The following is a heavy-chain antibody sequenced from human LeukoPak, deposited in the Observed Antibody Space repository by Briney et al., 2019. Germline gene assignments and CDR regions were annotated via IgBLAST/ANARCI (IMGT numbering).Heavy chain of an antibody. V-gene: IGHV4-59*08. D-gene: IGHD6-13*01. CDR3: ARGPQPNSLPDFDY. CDR1: GGSISSYY. Sequence: SETLSLTCTVSGGSISSYYWSWIRQPPGKGLEWIGYIYYSGSTNYNPSLKSRVTISVDTSKNQFSLKLSSVTAADTAVYYCARGPQPNSLPDFDYWGQGTLVTVSS. J-gene: IGHJ4*02. CDR2: IYYSGST.